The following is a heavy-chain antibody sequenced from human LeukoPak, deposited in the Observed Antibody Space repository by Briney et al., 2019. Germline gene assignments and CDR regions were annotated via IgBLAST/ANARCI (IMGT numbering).Heavy chain of an antibody. J-gene: IGHJ4*02. V-gene: IGHV4-39*07. D-gene: IGHD6-19*01. CDR1: GGSISSSSYY. CDR3: ARGGGQWLPTYYFDY. CDR2: IYHSGST. Sequence: SETLSLTCTVSGGSISSSSYYWGWIRQPPGKGLEWIGSIYHSGSTYYNPSLKSRVTISVDTSKNQFSLKLSSVTAADTAVYYCARGGGQWLPTYYFDYWGQGTLVTVSS.